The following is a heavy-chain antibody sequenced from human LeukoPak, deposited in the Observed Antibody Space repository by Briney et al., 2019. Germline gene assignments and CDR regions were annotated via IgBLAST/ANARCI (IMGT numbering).Heavy chain of an antibody. CDR3: VKEVTVVVVAATLFDY. V-gene: IGHV3-23*01. CDR1: GFTFSSYA. CDR2: ISGSGGST. D-gene: IGHD2-15*01. Sequence: GGSLRLSCAASGFTFSSYAMSWVRQAPGKGLEWVSAISGSGGSTYYADSVKGRFTISRDNSKNTLYLQMNSLRAEDTAVYYCVKEVTVVVVAATLFDYWGQGTLVTVSS. J-gene: IGHJ4*02.